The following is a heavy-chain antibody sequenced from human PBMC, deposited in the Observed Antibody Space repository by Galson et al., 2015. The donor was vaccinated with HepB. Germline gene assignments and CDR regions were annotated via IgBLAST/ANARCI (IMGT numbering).Heavy chain of an antibody. Sequence: SVKVSCKASGYTFTSYAMHWVRQAPGQRLEWMGWINAGNGNTKYSQKFQGRVTITRDTSASTAYMELSSLRSEDTAVYYCARDDPNWATPDYWGQGTLVTVSS. CDR3: ARDDPNWATPDY. D-gene: IGHD7-27*01. J-gene: IGHJ4*02. CDR2: INAGNGNT. CDR1: GYTFTSYA. V-gene: IGHV1-3*01.